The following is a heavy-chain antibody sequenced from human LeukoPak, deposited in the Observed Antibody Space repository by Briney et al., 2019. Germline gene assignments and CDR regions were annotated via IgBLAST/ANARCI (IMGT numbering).Heavy chain of an antibody. D-gene: IGHD2-15*01. CDR1: GFTFNSYA. V-gene: IGHV3-23*01. CDR2: IFGSGGSP. J-gene: IGHJ4*02. Sequence: GGSLRLSCAASGFTFNSYAMYWVRQAPGKGLEWISGIFGSGGSPHYADSVKGRFTISGDNSQEIVYLQLDSLRVEDTALYYCGKTTVGYSSGRSPGWPVDYWGQGALVTVSS. CDR3: GKTTVGYSSGRSPGWPVDY.